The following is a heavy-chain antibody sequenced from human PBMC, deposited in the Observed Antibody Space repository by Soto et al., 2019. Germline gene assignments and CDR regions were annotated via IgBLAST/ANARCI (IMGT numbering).Heavy chain of an antibody. D-gene: IGHD4-17*01. V-gene: IGHV4-4*07. Sequence: QVQLQESGPGLVKPSETLSLTCTVSGGSISGYYWNWIRQPAGEGLEWIGRIYVSGSTNYNPSLKSRVAMSLVTSNNPFSLKLSSVTAADTAVYYCARAAVTTQYYYYGMDGWVQGITVTVSS. CDR2: IYVSGST. J-gene: IGHJ6*02. CDR3: ARAAVTTQYYYYGMDG. CDR1: GGSISGYY.